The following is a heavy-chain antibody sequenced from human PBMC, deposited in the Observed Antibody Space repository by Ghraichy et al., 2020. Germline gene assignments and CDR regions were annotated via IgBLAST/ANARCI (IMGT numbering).Heavy chain of an antibody. CDR2: ISWNSGSI. CDR3: AKDGPKGAGYFDY. D-gene: IGHD3-16*01. Sequence: GGSLRLSCAASGFTFDDYAMHWVRQAPGKGLEWVSGISWNSGSIGYADSVKGRFTISRDNAKNSLYLQMNSLRAEDTALYYCAKDGPKGAGYFDYWGQGTLVTVSS. V-gene: IGHV3-9*01. J-gene: IGHJ4*02. CDR1: GFTFDDYA.